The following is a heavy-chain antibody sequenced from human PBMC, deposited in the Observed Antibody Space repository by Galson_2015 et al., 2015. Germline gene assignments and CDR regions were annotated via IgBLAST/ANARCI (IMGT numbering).Heavy chain of an antibody. CDR1: GFTFSNYG. CDR2: ISSDGSEK. Sequence: SLRLSCAASGFTFSNYGMHWVRRAPGKGLEWVSVISSDGSEKYYADSVKGRFTISRDNSKNTLYLQMNSLRDEDTAVYYCVRVAPSTSNGWSLLEYWGQGTLVTVSS. J-gene: IGHJ4*02. CDR3: VRVAPSTSNGWSLLEY. D-gene: IGHD6-19*01. V-gene: IGHV3-30*03.